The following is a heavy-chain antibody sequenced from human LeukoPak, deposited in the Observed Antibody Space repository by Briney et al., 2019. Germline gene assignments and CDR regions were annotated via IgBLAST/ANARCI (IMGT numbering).Heavy chain of an antibody. J-gene: IGHJ4*02. D-gene: IGHD2-2*01. CDR2: IIPIFGTA. Sequence: SVKVSCKASGGTFSSYAISWVRQAPGQGLEWMGGIIPIFGTANYAQKFQGRVTITADESTSTAYMELTSLRSEDTAVYYCARIYCSSTSCPPFDYWGQGTLVTVSS. CDR3: ARIYCSSTSCPPFDY. CDR1: GGTFSSYA. V-gene: IGHV1-69*01.